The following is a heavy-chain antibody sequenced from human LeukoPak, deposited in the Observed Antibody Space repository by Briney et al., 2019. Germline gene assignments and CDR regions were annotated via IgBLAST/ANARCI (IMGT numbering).Heavy chain of an antibody. CDR1: GFTFSSYW. J-gene: IGHJ6*03. CDR2: IKQDGSEK. D-gene: IGHD3-10*01. Sequence: GGSLRLSCAASGFTFSSYWMNWVRQAPGKGLEWVANIKQDGSEKFYVDSLKGRFTISRDNAKNSLYLQMNSLRAEDTAVYYCARDDYGSGSYFMDVWGKGTTVTISS. V-gene: IGHV3-7*01. CDR3: ARDDYGSGSYFMDV.